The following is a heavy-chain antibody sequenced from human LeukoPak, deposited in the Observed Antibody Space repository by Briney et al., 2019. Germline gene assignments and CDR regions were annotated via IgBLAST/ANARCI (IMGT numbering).Heavy chain of an antibody. D-gene: IGHD6-19*01. J-gene: IGHJ5*02. V-gene: IGHV4-34*01. Sequence: SETLSLTCAVYGGSFSGYYWSWVREPPGEGVEWSGEINHSGSTNYNPSLTRRDTISVATSTCHFSLTLSSVTAADTAVYYCARHGIAVSVGGWFDPWGRGTLVTVSS. CDR3: ARHGIAVSVGGWFDP. CDR1: GGSFSGYY. CDR2: INHSGST.